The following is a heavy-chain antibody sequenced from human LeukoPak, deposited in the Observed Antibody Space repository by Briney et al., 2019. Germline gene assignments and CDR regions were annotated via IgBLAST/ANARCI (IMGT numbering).Heavy chain of an antibody. Sequence: GGSLRLSCAASGFTISSYSMNWVRQAPGKGLEWISYIDSDTYGNIIYYPHTVKGRFTISRDNVKNSLYLQMDSLRDEDTAVYYCARDRDYAFDYWGQGTLVTVSS. J-gene: IGHJ4*02. CDR2: IDSDTYGNII. CDR3: ARDRDYAFDY. D-gene: IGHD4-17*01. CDR1: GFTISSYS. V-gene: IGHV3-48*02.